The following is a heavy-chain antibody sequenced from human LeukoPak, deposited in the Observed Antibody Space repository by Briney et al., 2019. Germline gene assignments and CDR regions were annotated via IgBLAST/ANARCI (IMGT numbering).Heavy chain of an antibody. CDR2: MNPNRGNT. CDR3: ARGPQNLLRYFDWLLYGGVDY. D-gene: IGHD3-9*01. Sequence: ASVKVSCKASGYTFTSYDINWVRQATGQGLEWMGWMNPNRGNTGYAQRFQGRVTMTRNTSISTAYMELSSLRSEDTAVYYCARGPQNLLRYFDWLLYGGVDYWGQGTLVTVSS. CDR1: GYTFTSYD. V-gene: IGHV1-8*01. J-gene: IGHJ4*02.